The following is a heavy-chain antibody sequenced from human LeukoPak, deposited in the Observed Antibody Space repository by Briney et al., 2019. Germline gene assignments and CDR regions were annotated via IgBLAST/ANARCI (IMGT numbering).Heavy chain of an antibody. D-gene: IGHD4-11*01. J-gene: IGHJ6*03. CDR2: ISAYNGNT. CDR3: ARSLVTTSFRNYYYYMDV. CDR1: GYTFTSYG. V-gene: IGHV1-18*01. Sequence: ASVKVSCKASGYTFTSYGISWVRQAPGQGLEWMGWISAYNGNTNYAQKLQGRVTMTTDTSTSTAYMELRSLRSDDTAVYYCARSLVTTSFRNYYYYMDVWGKGTTVTVSS.